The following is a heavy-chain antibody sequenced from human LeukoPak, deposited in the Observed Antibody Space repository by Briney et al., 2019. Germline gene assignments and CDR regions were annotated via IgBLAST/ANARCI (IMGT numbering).Heavy chain of an antibody. Sequence: GASVKVSYKASGGTFSSYAISWVRQAPGQGLEWMAGIIPIFGTANYAQKFQGRVTITADESTSTAYMELSSLRSEDTAVYYCARCRMTAAAGTLFYWGQGTLVTVSS. V-gene: IGHV1-69*13. J-gene: IGHJ4*02. CDR1: GGTFSSYA. D-gene: IGHD6-13*01. CDR2: IIPIFGTA. CDR3: ARCRMTAAAGTLFY.